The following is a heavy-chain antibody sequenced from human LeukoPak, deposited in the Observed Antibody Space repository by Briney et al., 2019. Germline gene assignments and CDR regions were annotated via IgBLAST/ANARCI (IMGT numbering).Heavy chain of an antibody. CDR3: ARDRGYYYDSSGYYYDQVFDY. V-gene: IGHV1-18*01. Sequence: ASVKVSCKASGYSFTNYGFSWVRQAPGQGLEWMGWISAYNGNTNYAQKLQGRVTMTTDTSTSTAYMELRSLRSDDTAVYYCARDRGYYYDSSGYYYDQVFDYWGQGTLVTVSS. J-gene: IGHJ4*02. D-gene: IGHD3-22*01. CDR2: ISAYNGNT. CDR1: GYSFTNYG.